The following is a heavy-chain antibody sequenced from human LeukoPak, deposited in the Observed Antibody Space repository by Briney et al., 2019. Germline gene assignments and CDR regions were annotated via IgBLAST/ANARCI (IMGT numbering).Heavy chain of an antibody. Sequence: GGSLGLSCAASGFTFDNYGMHWVRQAPGKGLEWVAIISYDGSDKYYADSVKGRFTISRDNAKNSLYLQMNSLRAEDTAVYYCARGSGPFDYWGQGTLVTVS. D-gene: IGHD3-10*01. CDR1: GFTFDNYG. CDR3: ARGSGPFDY. J-gene: IGHJ4*02. V-gene: IGHV3-30*03. CDR2: ISYDGSDK.